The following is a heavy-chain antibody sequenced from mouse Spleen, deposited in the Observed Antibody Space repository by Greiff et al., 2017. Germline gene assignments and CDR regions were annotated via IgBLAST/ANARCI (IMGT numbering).Heavy chain of an antibody. CDR2: INPNNGGT. D-gene: IGHD3-1*01. CDR1: GYTFTDYY. J-gene: IGHJ1*03. Sequence: EVQGVESGPELVKPGASVKISCKASGYTFTDYYMNWVKQSHGKSLEWIGDINPNNGGTSYNQKFKGKATLTVDKSSSTAYMELRSLTSEDSAVYYCARSGTYWYFDVWGTGTTVTVSS. V-gene: IGHV1-26*01. CDR3: ARSGTYWYFDV.